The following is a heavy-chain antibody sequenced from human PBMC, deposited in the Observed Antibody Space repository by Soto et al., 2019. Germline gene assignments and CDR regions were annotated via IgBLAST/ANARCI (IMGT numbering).Heavy chain of an antibody. J-gene: IGHJ4*02. Sequence: EVQLVESGGGLVQPGGSLRLSCAASGFTVSSNYMSWVRQAPGKGLEWVSVIYSGGSTYYADSVKDRFTISRDNSKNTLYLQMNSLRAEDTAVYYCARFNTGANSYGFDYWGQGTLVTVSS. V-gene: IGHV3-66*01. CDR2: IYSGGST. CDR3: ARFNTGANSYGFDY. CDR1: GFTVSSNY. D-gene: IGHD5-18*01.